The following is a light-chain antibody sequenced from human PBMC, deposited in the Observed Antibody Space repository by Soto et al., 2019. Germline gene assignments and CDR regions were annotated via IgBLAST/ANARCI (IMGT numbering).Light chain of an antibody. J-gene: IGKJ2*01. Sequence: DIQMTQSPSSLSASVGDTVTITCRASQSISVHLNWYQQKGGKVPKLLIYAASNLYSGVPSRFSGSGSETDFALTISSLQPEDFATYYCQQSYITPYTCSQGTRLEIK. V-gene: IGKV1-39*01. CDR1: QSISVH. CDR2: AAS. CDR3: QQSYITPYT.